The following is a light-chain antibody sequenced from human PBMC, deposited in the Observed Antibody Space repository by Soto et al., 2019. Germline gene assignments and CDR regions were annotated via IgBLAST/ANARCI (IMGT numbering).Light chain of an antibody. Sequence: EIVMTQSPATLSLSPGERATLSCRASQSVSSNLAWYQQKPGQAPRLLIYGASARATGIPARFSGSGSGAEFTLTISSLQSGDFAVYYCQQYSNWPPMAFGQGTKVEIK. CDR2: GAS. J-gene: IGKJ1*01. CDR3: QQYSNWPPMA. CDR1: QSVSSN. V-gene: IGKV3-15*01.